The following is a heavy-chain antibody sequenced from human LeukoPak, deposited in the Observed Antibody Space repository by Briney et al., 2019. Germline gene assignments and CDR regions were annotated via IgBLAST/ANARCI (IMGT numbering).Heavy chain of an antibody. CDR3: AREPEYSSSSGFDY. V-gene: IGHV3-23*01. D-gene: IGHD6-6*01. CDR2: ISGSGGST. CDR1: GFTFSSYA. Sequence: PGGSLRLSCAASGFTFSSYAMSWVRQAPGKGLEWVSAISGSGGSTYYADSVKGRFTISRDNAKNSLYLQMNSLRAEDTAVYYCAREPEYSSSSGFDYWGQGTLVTVSS. J-gene: IGHJ4*02.